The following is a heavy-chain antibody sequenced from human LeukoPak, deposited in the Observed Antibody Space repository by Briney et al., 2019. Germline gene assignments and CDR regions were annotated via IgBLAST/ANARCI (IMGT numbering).Heavy chain of an antibody. D-gene: IGHD3-22*01. J-gene: IGHJ4*02. CDR1: GFSLSTSGMR. Sequence: SGPTLVNPTQTPTLTCTFSGFSLSTSGMRVSWIRQPPGKALEWLARIDWDDDKFYSTSLKTRLTISKDTSKNQVVLTMTNMDPVDTATYYCARDYYDSSGYYFDYWGQGTLVTVSS. CDR2: IDWDDDK. V-gene: IGHV2-70*04. CDR3: ARDYYDSSGYYFDY.